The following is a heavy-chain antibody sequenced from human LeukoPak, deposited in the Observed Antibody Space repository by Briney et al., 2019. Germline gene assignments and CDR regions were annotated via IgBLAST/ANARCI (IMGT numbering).Heavy chain of an antibody. CDR1: GFTFSSYA. D-gene: IGHD3-22*01. CDR3: ARERYYYDTSGYRDGFDI. J-gene: IGHJ3*02. CDR2: ISYDGSNK. V-gene: IGHV3-30-3*01. Sequence: GGSLRLSCAASGFTFSSYAMHWVRQAPGKGLEWVAVISYDGSNKYYADSVKGRFTISRDNSKNTLYLQMNSLRAEGTAVYYCARERYYYDTSGYRDGFDIWGQGTMVTVSS.